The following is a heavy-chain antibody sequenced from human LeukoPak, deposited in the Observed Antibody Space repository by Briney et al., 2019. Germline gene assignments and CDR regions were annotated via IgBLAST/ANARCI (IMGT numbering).Heavy chain of an antibody. D-gene: IGHD3-3*01. CDR1: GFTFSSYA. V-gene: IGHV3-23*01. CDR2: ISGSGGST. J-gene: IGHJ4*02. Sequence: QPGGSLRLSCAASGFTFSSYAMSWVRQAPGKGLEWVSAISGSGGSTYYADSVKGRFTISRDNSKNTLYLQMNSLGAEDTAVYYCANTIFGVVMVDYWGQGTLVTVSS. CDR3: ANTIFGVVMVDY.